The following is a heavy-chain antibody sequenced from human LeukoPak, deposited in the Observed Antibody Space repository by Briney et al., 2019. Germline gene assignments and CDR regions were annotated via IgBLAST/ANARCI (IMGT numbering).Heavy chain of an antibody. D-gene: IGHD6-13*01. CDR2: ISAYNGNT. CDR1: GYTFTSYG. J-gene: IGHJ3*02. V-gene: IGHV1-18*01. CDR3: TRRIAAEAFDI. Sequence: ASVTVSCKASGYTFTSYGISWVRRAPGQGLEWMGWISAYNGNTNYAQKLQGRVTMTTDTSTSTAYMELRSLRSDDTAVYYCTRRIAAEAFDIWGQGTMVTVSS.